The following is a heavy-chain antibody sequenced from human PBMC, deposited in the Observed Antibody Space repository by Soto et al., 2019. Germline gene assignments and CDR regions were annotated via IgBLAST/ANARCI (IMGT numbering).Heavy chain of an antibody. J-gene: IGHJ5*02. V-gene: IGHV1-3*01. CDR1: GYTFTSYA. Sequence: ASVKVSCKASGYTFTSYAMHWVRQAPGQRLEWMGWINAGNGNTKYSQKFQGRVTITRDTSASTAYMELSSLRSEDTAVYYCARDSSHNYGSGSHNGFGLWGQGTLVTVSS. CDR3: ARDSSHNYGSGSHNGFGL. D-gene: IGHD3-10*01. CDR2: INAGNGNT.